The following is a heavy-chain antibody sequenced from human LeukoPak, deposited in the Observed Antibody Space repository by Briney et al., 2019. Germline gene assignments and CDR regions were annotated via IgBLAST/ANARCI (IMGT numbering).Heavy chain of an antibody. J-gene: IGHJ6*03. V-gene: IGHV4-39*01. CDR2: ISYSGST. CDR3: ARHAYYYYYMDV. CDR1: GGSITTNNYY. Sequence: PSETLSLTCTVSGGSITTNNYYWGWIRQPPGKGLEWIGMISYSGSTYYNPSLKSRVTISVDTSKNQFSLKLSSVTAADTAVYYCARHAYYYYYMDVWGKGTTVTISS.